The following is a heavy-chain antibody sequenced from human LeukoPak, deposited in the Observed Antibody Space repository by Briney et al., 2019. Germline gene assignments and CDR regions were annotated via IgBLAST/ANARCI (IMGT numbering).Heavy chain of an antibody. Sequence: ASVKVSCKASGYTFSNYGISWVRQAPGQGLEWMGWISAYNGDTKYTRKIQGRVTMTTDTSSSTAYMELRSLRFDDTAVYYCARDWGGEGSYYYYFYGMDVWGQGTTVIVSS. V-gene: IGHV1-18*01. D-gene: IGHD2-21*01. CDR1: GYTFSNYG. J-gene: IGHJ6*02. CDR2: ISAYNGDT. CDR3: ARDWGGEGSYYYYFYGMDV.